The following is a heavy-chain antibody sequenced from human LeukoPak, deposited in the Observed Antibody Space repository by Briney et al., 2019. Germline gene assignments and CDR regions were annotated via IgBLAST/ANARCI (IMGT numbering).Heavy chain of an antibody. J-gene: IGHJ3*02. V-gene: IGHV4-4*02. Sequence: SETLSLTCAVSGGSISSSNWWSWVRPPPGKGLEWIGEIYHSGSTNYNPSLKSRVTISVDTSKNQFSLKLSSVTAADTAVYYCARGEYIAAAGTLRNDDAFDIWGQGTMVTVSS. CDR1: GGSISSSNW. D-gene: IGHD6-13*01. CDR2: IYHSGST. CDR3: ARGEYIAAAGTLRNDDAFDI.